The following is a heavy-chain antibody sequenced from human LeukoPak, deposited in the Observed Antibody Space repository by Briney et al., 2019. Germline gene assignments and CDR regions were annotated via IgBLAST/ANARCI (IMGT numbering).Heavy chain of an antibody. CDR2: FYDTGST. CDR1: DVSISTESYY. CDR3: ARHVAYVSRSQGAFDV. D-gene: IGHD3-10*02. J-gene: IGHJ3*01. Sequence: SETLSRPSPVSDVSISTESYYWGWVRPPPGKGLEGVAHFYDTGSTDCTPSLKSRVTISVDMSENPFCLDLNSVTVPDTAVFYFARHVAYVSRSQGAFDVWGQGTTVYVSS. V-gene: IGHV4-39*01.